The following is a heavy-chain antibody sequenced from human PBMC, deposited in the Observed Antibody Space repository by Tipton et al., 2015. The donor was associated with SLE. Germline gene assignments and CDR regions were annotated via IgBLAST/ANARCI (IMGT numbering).Heavy chain of an antibody. CDR1: GYTFTTYG. CDR3: ARGGGSGWYSSPNDY. V-gene: IGHV1-18*04. CDR2: ISTYNG. J-gene: IGHJ4*02. Sequence: QVQLVQSGAEVKKPGASVKFSCKASGYTFTTYGISWVRQAPGQGLEWMGWISTYNGNTSTSTAYMELRSLRSDDTAVYYCARGGGSGWYSSPNDYWGQGTLVTVSS. D-gene: IGHD6-19*01.